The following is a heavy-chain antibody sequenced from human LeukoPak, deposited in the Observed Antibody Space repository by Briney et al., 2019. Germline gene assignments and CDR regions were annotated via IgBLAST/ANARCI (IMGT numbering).Heavy chain of an antibody. J-gene: IGHJ4*02. CDR1: GFTFDDYA. CDR2: LSWNSGSI. V-gene: IGHV3-9*01. CDR3: ANLAGRNGVRGDYGDY. D-gene: IGHD3-10*01. Sequence: PGGSLRLSCAASGFTFDDYAMHWVRLAPGGGLEWVSGLSWNSGSIGYVDSVKGRFTISRDNAKNSLYLQMNSLRAEDTALYYCANLAGRNGVRGDYGDYWGQGTLVTVSS.